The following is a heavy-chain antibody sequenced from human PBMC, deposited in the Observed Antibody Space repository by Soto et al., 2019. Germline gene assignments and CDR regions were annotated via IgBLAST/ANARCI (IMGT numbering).Heavy chain of an antibody. CDR1: GDFLTTYY. V-gene: IGHV4-59*01. CDR3: ARSPQYSSGWNGGFDY. CDR2: IFYGGHT. Sequence: SETLSLTCDVSGDFLTTYYWNWIRQSPGKGLEWIGYIFYGGHTNYNPSLRGRATISVDTSKNQFSLKLSSVAAADTAVYYCARSPQYSSGWNGGFDYWGQGTLVTVSS. D-gene: IGHD6-19*01. J-gene: IGHJ4*02.